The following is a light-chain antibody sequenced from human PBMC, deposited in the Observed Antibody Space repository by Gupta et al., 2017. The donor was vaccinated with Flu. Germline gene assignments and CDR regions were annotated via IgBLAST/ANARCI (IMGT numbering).Light chain of an antibody. V-gene: IGKV2D-29*01. Sequence: PRTPASMSSKSSRRLLRSDGTSYFYWYLQKPGQPIQPLGSEVSNRRSVVPGLFSGSGSGTDFTLQISRVETDDIGNYDGMQTIHIPYTFGQGTRLEI. J-gene: IGKJ2*01. CDR1: RRLLRSDGTSY. CDR3: MQTIHIPYT. CDR2: EVS.